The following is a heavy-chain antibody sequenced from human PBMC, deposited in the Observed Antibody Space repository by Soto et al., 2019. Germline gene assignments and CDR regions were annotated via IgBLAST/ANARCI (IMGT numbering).Heavy chain of an antibody. D-gene: IGHD2-21*02. V-gene: IGHV1-3*05. CDR3: ARDSGDCGYRLIYYYYIGLDV. CDR2: INIGSGNT. Sequence: QVQLVQSGAEEKKPGASVKVSCKASGYAFSSYAMHWVRQAPGQGLEWMGWINIGSGNTEYSQNFQDRITITRDTSASTVNMELSSLRSEDTAVYYCARDSGDCGYRLIYYYYIGLDVWGQGTTVSVSS. J-gene: IGHJ6*02. CDR1: GYAFSSYA.